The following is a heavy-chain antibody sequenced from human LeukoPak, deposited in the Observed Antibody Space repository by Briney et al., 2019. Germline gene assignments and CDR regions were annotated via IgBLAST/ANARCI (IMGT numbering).Heavy chain of an antibody. CDR2: ISLEVSNT. CDR3: ARTREQWQVLDY. J-gene: IGHJ4*02. CDR1: GFSFGSYG. V-gene: IGHV3-30*03. Sequence: GGSLRLSCSASGFSFGSYGIHWVRQAPGKGLECVAVISLEVSNTYPSDSVRGRFTISRDNSKNMVYLQINRLRVEDTAVYYCARTREQWQVLDYWGQGTLVTVSS. D-gene: IGHD6-19*01.